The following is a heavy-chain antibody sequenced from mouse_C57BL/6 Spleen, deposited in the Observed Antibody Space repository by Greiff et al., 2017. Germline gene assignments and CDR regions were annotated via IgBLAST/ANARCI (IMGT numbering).Heavy chain of an antibody. D-gene: IGHD3-2*02. CDR3: ARWRTAQAIFDY. Sequence: QVHVKQSGAELARPGASVKMSCKASGYTFTSYTMHWVKQRPGQGLEWIGYINPSSGYTKYNQKFKDKATLTADKSSSTAYMQLSSLTSEDSAVYHCARWRTAQAIFDYWGQGTSLTVSS. CDR2: INPSSGYT. CDR1: GYTFTSYT. J-gene: IGHJ2*02. V-gene: IGHV1-4*01.